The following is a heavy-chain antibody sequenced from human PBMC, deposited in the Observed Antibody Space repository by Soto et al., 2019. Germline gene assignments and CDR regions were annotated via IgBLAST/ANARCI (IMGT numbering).Heavy chain of an antibody. CDR1: GFTFGDYA. CDR3: TRDVDIVATTKNDYYYYYMDV. V-gene: IGHV3-49*03. J-gene: IGHJ6*03. CDR2: IRSKAYGGTT. Sequence: GGSLRLSCTASGFTFGDYAMSWFRQAPGKGLEWVGFIRSKAYGGTTEYAASVKGRFTISRDDSKSIAYLQMNSLKTEDTAVYYCTRDVDIVATTKNDYYYYYMDVWGKGTTVTVSS. D-gene: IGHD5-12*01.